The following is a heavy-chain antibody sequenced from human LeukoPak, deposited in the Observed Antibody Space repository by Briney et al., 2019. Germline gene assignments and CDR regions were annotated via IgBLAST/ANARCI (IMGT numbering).Heavy chain of an antibody. CDR1: GGSFSGSFSEYY. CDR2: IHHSGST. J-gene: IGHJ4*02. CDR3: ATFRWGVGFEY. D-gene: IGHD3-16*01. Sequence: SQTLYLTSAIYGGSFSGSFSEYYWTCIPHTPGTGLEWIAEIHHSGSTNSHPSLQSRVTISVDTSKNQFSLKLNSLTAADKAVYYCATFRWGVGFEYWRQGTLATVSS. V-gene: IGHV4-34*01.